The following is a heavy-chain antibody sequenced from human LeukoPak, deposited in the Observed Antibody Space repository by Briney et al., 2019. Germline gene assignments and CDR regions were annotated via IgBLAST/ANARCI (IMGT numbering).Heavy chain of an antibody. V-gene: IGHV1-69*04. CDR1: GGTFSSYA. J-gene: IGHJ5*02. Sequence: GASVKVSCKASGGTFSSYAISWVRQAPGQGLEWMGRIIPIFGIAIYAQKFQGRVTITADKSTSTAYMELSSLRSEDTAVYYCARDGAAGGDWPSRPENWFDPWGQGTLVTVSS. CDR2: IIPIFGIA. CDR3: ARDGAAGGDWPSRPENWFDP. D-gene: IGHD2-21*02.